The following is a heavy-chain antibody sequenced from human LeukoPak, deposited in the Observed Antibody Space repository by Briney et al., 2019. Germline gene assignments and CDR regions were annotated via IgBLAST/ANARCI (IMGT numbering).Heavy chain of an antibody. V-gene: IGHV4-39*07. CDR3: ARDQSSSWYGGPKSSRFDY. J-gene: IGHJ4*02. CDR2: IYYSGST. CDR1: GGSVSSSSYY. D-gene: IGHD6-13*01. Sequence: PSETLSLTCTVSGGSVSSSSYYWGWIRQPPGKGLEWIGSIYYSGSTYFSPSLKSRVTISVDTSKNQFSLKLSSVTAADTAVYYCARDQSSSWYGGPKSSRFDYWGQGTLVTVSP.